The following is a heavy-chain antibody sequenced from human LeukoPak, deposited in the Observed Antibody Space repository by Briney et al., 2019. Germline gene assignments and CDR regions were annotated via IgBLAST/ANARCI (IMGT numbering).Heavy chain of an antibody. Sequence: GGTLRLSCAASGFTFRNYGMNWVRQAPGKGLEWVSVIYSGGSTYYADSVKGRFTISRDNSKNTLYLQMNSLRAEDTAVYYCAKDSYYYDSSGYYYPMYYFDYWGQGTLVTVSS. V-gene: IGHV3-NL1*01. J-gene: IGHJ4*02. CDR3: AKDSYYYDSSGYYYPMYYFDY. CDR2: IYSGGST. CDR1: GFTFRNYG. D-gene: IGHD3-22*01.